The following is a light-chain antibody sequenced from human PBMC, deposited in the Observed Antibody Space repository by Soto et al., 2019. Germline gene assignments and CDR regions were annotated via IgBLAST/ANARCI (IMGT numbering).Light chain of an antibody. Sequence: DIQLTQSPSFLSASVGDRVTITCRASQGPNSYLAWYQQKPGKAPKLLIYAAATLQSGVPSRFSGSGSGTQFTLTISSLQPEDFATYYCQQLNNYPWTFGQGTKVEIK. CDR3: QQLNNYPWT. V-gene: IGKV1-9*01. CDR1: QGPNSY. CDR2: AAA. J-gene: IGKJ1*01.